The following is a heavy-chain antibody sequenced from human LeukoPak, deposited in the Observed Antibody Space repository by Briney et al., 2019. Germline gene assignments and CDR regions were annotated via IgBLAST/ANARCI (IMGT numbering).Heavy chain of an antibody. CDR2: INPAGDT. J-gene: IGHJ6*02. Sequence: GGSLRLSCAASGFTFSTYDMHWVRQATGKGLEWVSGINPAGDTYYPGSVKGRFTISREDAKNSFYLQMNSLRVGDTAVHYCARGDCSGGSCSSMDVWGQGTTATVSS. CDR3: ARGDCSGGSCSSMDV. CDR1: GFTFSTYD. D-gene: IGHD2-15*01. V-gene: IGHV3-13*04.